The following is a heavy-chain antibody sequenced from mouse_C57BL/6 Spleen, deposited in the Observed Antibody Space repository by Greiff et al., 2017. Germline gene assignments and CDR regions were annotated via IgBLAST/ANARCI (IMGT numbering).Heavy chain of an antibody. D-gene: IGHD2-1*01. CDR3: ARDSDYGNYGPFDY. V-gene: IGHV5-4*01. CDR1: GFTFSSYA. Sequence: EVKVVESGGGLVKPGGSLKLSCAASGFTFSSYAMSWVRQTPEKRLEWVATISDGGSYTYYPDNVKGRFTISRDNAKNNLYLQMSHLKSEDTAMYYCARDSDYGNYGPFDYWGQGTTLTVSS. J-gene: IGHJ2*01. CDR2: ISDGGSYT.